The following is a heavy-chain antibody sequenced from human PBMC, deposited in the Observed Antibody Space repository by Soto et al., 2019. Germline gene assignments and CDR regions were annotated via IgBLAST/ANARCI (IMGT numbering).Heavy chain of an antibody. CDR3: STRAYDTNGYYRFDP. CDR1: GGSFSRHS. Sequence: SETLSLTCAVYGGSFSRHSWTWIRQSPGKGLEWIGDINHSGRVNYSPSLKSRVPITLDTSKNQFSLTLSAVTAADTAMYYCSTRAYDTNGYYRFDPWGQGTLVTVSS. D-gene: IGHD3-22*01. CDR2: INHSGRV. V-gene: IGHV4-34*01. J-gene: IGHJ5*01.